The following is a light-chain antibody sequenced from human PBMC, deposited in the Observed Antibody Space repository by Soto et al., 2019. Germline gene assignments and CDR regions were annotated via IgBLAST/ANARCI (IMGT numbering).Light chain of an antibody. CDR1: QSINSSY. CDR2: GAS. Sequence: EIVLTQSPGTLSLSPGERATLSCRASQSINSSYLAWYQQRPGQAPRLLIFGASYRATGIPDRFSGSGSGTDFPLTISRREPEEFAVYYCQQYSSSPPEFTFGPGTRVDSK. CDR3: QQYSSSPPEFT. V-gene: IGKV3-20*01. J-gene: IGKJ3*01.